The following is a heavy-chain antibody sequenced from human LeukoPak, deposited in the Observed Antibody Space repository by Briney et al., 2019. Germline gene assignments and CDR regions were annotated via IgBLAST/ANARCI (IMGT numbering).Heavy chain of an antibody. CDR1: GFTFSDYY. CDR3: ARGDFNDYGDYVDAFEI. Sequence: GGSLRLSCAASGFTFSDYYMSWIRQAPGKGLEWVANIKPDGSEKYCADSVKGRFTISRDNAKKSLYLQMNSLRAEDTAVYYCARGDFNDYGDYVDAFEIWGQGTMVTVSA. J-gene: IGHJ3*02. CDR2: IKPDGSEK. D-gene: IGHD4-17*01. V-gene: IGHV3-7*01.